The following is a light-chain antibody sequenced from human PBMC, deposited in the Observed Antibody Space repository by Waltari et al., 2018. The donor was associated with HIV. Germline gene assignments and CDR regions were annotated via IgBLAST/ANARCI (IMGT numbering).Light chain of an antibody. CDR2: RNN. Sequence: QSVLTQSPSASGTPGQRVTISCSGSGSNIGSNNVHWYQQVPGPAPKLLIYRNNRRPSGGPDRFSGSKSGASASLAISGLHSEDEADYYCAAWDDSLNGPVFGGGTRLTVL. CDR1: GSNIGSNN. CDR3: AAWDDSLNGPV. V-gene: IGLV1-44*01. J-gene: IGLJ2*01.